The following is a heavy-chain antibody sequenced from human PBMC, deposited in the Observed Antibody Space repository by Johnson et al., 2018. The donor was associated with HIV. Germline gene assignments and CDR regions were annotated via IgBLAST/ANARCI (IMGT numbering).Heavy chain of an antibody. D-gene: IGHD6-6*01. J-gene: IGHJ3*02. CDR1: GFTVSSNY. Sequence: VQLVESGGGLVKPGGSLRLSCAASGFTVSSNYMSWVRQAPGKGLEWVSVIYSDESTYYADSVQGRFTLSRDNAKNSLYLQMNSLRAEDTAVYYCARGGGYSIAAPSDAFDIWGQGTMVTVSS. CDR2: IYSDEST. CDR3: ARGGGYSIAAPSDAFDI. V-gene: IGHV3-66*01.